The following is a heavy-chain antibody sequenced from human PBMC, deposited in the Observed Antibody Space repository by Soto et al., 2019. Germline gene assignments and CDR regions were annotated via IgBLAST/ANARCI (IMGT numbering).Heavy chain of an antibody. V-gene: IGHV3-30*18. CDR1: GFIFSRYG. CDR3: AKDLGSGKPYYYYAMDV. J-gene: IGHJ6*02. Sequence: LRLSCEASGFIFSRYGMHWVRQAPGKGLEWVAVISYDGSNKYYAESVKGRFIISRDKSENTLYLQMNSLRAEDTAVYYCAKDLGSGKPYYYYAMDVWGQGTTVTVSS. CDR2: ISYDGSNK. D-gene: IGHD3-10*01.